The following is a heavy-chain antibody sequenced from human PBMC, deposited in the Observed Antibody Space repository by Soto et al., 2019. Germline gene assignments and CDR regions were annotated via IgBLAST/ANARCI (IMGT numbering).Heavy chain of an antibody. CDR3: ARVRCFNGLCHTADYGMDV. CDR1: RVAFSKFI. J-gene: IGHJ6*02. Sequence: SVKVSCKASRVAFSKFIVTWVRQAPGLGLEWVGGIIPISGTTNYAQKFQGRVAITADESTDTVYMEQSRLRSEDTAVYFCARVRCFNGLCHTADYGMDVWGQGTTVTVSS. D-gene: IGHD2-8*01. V-gene: IGHV1-69*13. CDR2: IIPISGTT.